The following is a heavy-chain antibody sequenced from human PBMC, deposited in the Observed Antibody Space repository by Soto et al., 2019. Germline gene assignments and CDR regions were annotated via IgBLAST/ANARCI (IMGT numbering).Heavy chain of an antibody. J-gene: IGHJ4*02. CDR2: ISGSGGSK. CDR1: GFTFNSYA. V-gene: IGHV3-23*01. D-gene: IGHD4-17*01. Sequence: EVQLLESGGGLVQPGGSLRLSCAASGFTFNSYAMSWVRQAPGKGLEWVAAISGSGGSKFYADSVQGRFTISRDNSKNTLYMQMNSLRAEDTALYYGAKFSSDYGDYAPVGFEYWGQGTLVNVSS. CDR3: AKFSSDYGDYAPVGFEY.